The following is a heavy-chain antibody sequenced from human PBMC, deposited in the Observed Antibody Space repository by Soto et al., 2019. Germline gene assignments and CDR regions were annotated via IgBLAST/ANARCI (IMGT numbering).Heavy chain of an antibody. V-gene: IGHV4-59*01. Sequence: SETLSLTCTVFGGSIRGFYFTWIRQSPGKGLEWIGNIYYSGTTNYNPSHKGRVTIPVDTSKNQFSLKLSSVTAADTAVYFCARVGGYYGDYPNFDYWGQGTLVTVSS. D-gene: IGHD4-17*01. J-gene: IGHJ4*02. CDR1: GGSIRGFY. CDR3: ARVGGYYGDYPNFDY. CDR2: IYYSGTT.